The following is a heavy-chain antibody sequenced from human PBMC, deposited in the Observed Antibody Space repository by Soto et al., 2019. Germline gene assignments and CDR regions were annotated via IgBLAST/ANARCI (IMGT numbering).Heavy chain of an antibody. Sequence: QVQLVQSGAEVKKPGASVKVSCKASGYTFTSYAMHWVRQAPGQRLEWMGWINAGNGNTKYSQKFQGRVTITRDTSASTAYMELSSLRSEDTAVYYCARGGATIFGVVGGMDVWGQGTTVTVSS. V-gene: IGHV1-3*01. CDR1: GYTFTSYA. CDR2: INAGNGNT. CDR3: ARGGATIFGVVGGMDV. J-gene: IGHJ6*02. D-gene: IGHD3-3*01.